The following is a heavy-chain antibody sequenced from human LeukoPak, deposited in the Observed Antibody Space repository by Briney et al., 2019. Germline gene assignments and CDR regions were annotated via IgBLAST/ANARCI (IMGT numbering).Heavy chain of an antibody. J-gene: IGHJ3*02. CDR1: GYTFTSYG. V-gene: IGHV1-18*01. CDR2: ISAYNGNT. Sequence: ASVKVSCKASGYTFTSYGISWVRQAPGQGLEWMGWISAYNGNTNYAQKLQGRVTMTTDTSTSTAYMELRSLRSDDTAVYYCARDLADILLGYSYGSNDAFDIWGQGTMVTVSS. D-gene: IGHD5-18*01. CDR3: ARDLADILLGYSYGSNDAFDI.